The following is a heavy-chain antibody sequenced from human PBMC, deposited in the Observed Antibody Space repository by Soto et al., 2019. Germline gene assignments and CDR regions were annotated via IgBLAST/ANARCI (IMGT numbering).Heavy chain of an antibody. Sequence: SETLSLTCTVSGGSISSSSYYWGWIRQPPGKGLEWIGSIYYSGSTYYNPSLKSRVTISVDTSKNQFSLKLSSVTAADTAVYYCVAGYFGWLLCYFDYWGQGTLVTVSS. CDR1: GGSISSSSYY. CDR2: IYYSGST. D-gene: IGHD3-9*01. V-gene: IGHV4-39*01. CDR3: VAGYFGWLLCYFDY. J-gene: IGHJ4*02.